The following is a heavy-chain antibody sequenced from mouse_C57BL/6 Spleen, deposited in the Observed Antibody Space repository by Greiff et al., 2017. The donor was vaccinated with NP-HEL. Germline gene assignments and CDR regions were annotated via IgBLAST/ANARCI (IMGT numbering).Heavy chain of an antibody. CDR2: IYPGDGDT. D-gene: IGHD2-2*01. J-gene: IGHJ4*01. CDR3: ARRAGYDRAYAMDY. CDR1: GYAFSSSW. Sequence: QVQLQQSGPELVKPGASVKISCKASGYAFSSSWMNWVKQRPGKGLEWIGRIYPGDGDTNYNGKFKGKATLTAGKSSSTAYMQLSSLTSEDSAVYFCARRAGYDRAYAMDYWGQGTSVTVSS. V-gene: IGHV1-82*01.